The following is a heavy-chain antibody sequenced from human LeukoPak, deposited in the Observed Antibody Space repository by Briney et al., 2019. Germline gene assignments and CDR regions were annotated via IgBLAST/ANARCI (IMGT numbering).Heavy chain of an antibody. V-gene: IGHV4-34*01. CDR3: ARTYSSGWFDY. CDR2: INPRGSP. J-gene: IGHJ4*02. D-gene: IGHD6-19*01. Sequence: PSETLSLTCAVYGRFFSGYYWSWIRQPPGKGREWNGAINPRGSPNFNTCLKTGVPISVATSRNQFSLRLSSVTAADTAVYYCARTYSSGWFDYWCQGTLVTVSS. CDR1: GRFFSGYY.